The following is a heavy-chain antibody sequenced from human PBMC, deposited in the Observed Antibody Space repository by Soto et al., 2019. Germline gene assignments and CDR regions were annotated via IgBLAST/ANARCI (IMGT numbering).Heavy chain of an antibody. V-gene: IGHV4-4*07. D-gene: IGHD1-26*01. CDR2: IYTSGSN. CDR3: ARTVGAADYFDF. J-gene: IGHJ4*02. Sequence: QVQLQESGPGLVKPSETLSLTCTVSGDSMTNYYWSWIRQPAGKGLEWIGRIYTSGSNNYNASLKSRVTMSIDTYKNQCSLNLNSVTADDTAMYCCARTVGAADYFDFWGQGTMVTVSS. CDR1: GDSMTNYY.